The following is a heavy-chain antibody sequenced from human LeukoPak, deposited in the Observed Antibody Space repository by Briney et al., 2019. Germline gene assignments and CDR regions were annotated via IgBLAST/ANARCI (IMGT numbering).Heavy chain of an antibody. CDR1: GFTFSDHY. Sequence: PGGSLRLSCAASGFTFSDHYMDWVRQAPGKGLEWVGRARNKAKSYTTEYAASVKGRFTISRDDSKNSLYLQMNSLKTEDTAVYYCARVGEVMRDFDYWGQGTLVTVSS. J-gene: IGHJ4*02. CDR3: ARVGEVMRDFDY. D-gene: IGHD2-21*01. V-gene: IGHV3-72*01. CDR2: ARNKAKSYTT.